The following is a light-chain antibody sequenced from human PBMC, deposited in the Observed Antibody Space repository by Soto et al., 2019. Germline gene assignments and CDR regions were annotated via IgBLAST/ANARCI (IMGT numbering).Light chain of an antibody. Sequence: AIRMTQSPSSFSASTGDRVTITCRASQGISNYLAWYQQKPGKAPKLLISAASTLQSGVPSRFGGSGSGTDFTLTISYLQSEDFATYYCQHYYSYPPTFGQGTKVEIK. V-gene: IGKV1-8*01. CDR1: QGISNY. J-gene: IGKJ1*01. CDR2: AAS. CDR3: QHYYSYPPT.